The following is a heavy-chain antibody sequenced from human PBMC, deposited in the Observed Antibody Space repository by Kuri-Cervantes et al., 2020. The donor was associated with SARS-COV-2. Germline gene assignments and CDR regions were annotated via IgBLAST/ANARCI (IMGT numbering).Heavy chain of an antibody. CDR2: IYYSGTT. Sequence: GSLRLSCTVSGGSTSNSNYHWGWIRQPPGKGLEWIGTIYYSGTTYYNPSLKSRVTISVDTSKNQFSLKLSSVTAADTAVYYCARAYYDFWSGPAHHFDYWGQGTLVTVPS. CDR1: GGSTSNSNYH. D-gene: IGHD3-3*01. CDR3: ARAYYDFWSGPAHHFDY. V-gene: IGHV4-39*07. J-gene: IGHJ4*02.